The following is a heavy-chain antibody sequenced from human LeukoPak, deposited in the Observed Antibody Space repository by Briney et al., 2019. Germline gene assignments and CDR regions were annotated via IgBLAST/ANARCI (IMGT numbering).Heavy chain of an antibody. CDR3: ARDSFYGSGNYRPEGFDI. D-gene: IGHD3-10*01. CDR2: MSRTSAYI. Sequence: PGRSLRLSCAASGFTFGDYAMHWVRQAPGKGLEWVSSMSRTSAYIFYADSVKGRFTISRDNAKNSLYLQMNSLRGEDTAVYYCARDSFYGSGNYRPEGFDIWGQGTMVTVSS. J-gene: IGHJ3*02. V-gene: IGHV3-21*01. CDR1: GFTFGDYA.